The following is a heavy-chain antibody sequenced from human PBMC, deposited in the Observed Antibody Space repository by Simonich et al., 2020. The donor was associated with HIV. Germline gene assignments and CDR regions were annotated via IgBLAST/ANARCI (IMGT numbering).Heavy chain of an antibody. V-gene: IGHV4-4*07. CDR2: IYTSGRT. CDR3: ARTYYYDSSGYYSYYFDY. CDR1: GGSISSYY. J-gene: IGHJ4*02. D-gene: IGHD3-22*01. Sequence: QVQLQESGPGLVKPSETLSLTCTVSGGSISSYYWSWIRQPAGKGLEWIGRIYTSGRTYYNPSLKSLVTISVDTSKNQFSLKLSSVTAADTAVYYCARTYYYDSSGYYSYYFDYWGQGTLVTVSS.